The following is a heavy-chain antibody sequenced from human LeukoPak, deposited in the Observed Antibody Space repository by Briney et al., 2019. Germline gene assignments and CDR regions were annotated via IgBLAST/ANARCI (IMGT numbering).Heavy chain of an antibody. CDR2: ISSSSSTI. Sequence: PGGSLRLSCAASGFTFSSYSMNWVRQAPGKGLEWVSYISSSSSTIYYADSVKGRFTISRDNAKNSLYLQMNSLRAEDTAVYYCASSHYRYYGSGSPDYWGQGTLVTVSS. CDR1: GFTFSSYS. J-gene: IGHJ4*02. CDR3: ASSHYRYYGSGSPDY. D-gene: IGHD3-10*01. V-gene: IGHV3-48*01.